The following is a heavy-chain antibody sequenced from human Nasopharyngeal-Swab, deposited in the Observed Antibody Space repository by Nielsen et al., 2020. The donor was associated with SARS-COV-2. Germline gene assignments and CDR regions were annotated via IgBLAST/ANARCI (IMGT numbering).Heavy chain of an antibody. CDR2: ISGSGGST. CDR3: AKVAITMIVVPNGGFDY. Sequence: GGSLRLSCAASGFTFSSYGMHWVRQAPGKGLEWVSAISGSGGSTYYADSVKGRFTISRDNSKNTLYLQMNSLRAEDTAVYYCAKVAITMIVVPNGGFDYWGQGTLVTVSS. V-gene: IGHV3-23*01. CDR1: GFTFSSYG. J-gene: IGHJ4*02. D-gene: IGHD3-22*01.